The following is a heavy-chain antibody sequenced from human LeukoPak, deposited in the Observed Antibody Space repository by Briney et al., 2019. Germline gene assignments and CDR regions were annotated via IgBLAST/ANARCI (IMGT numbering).Heavy chain of an antibody. V-gene: IGHV3-30-3*01. CDR3: ASPSRDGYSFDY. Sequence: GGSLRLSCAASGFTFSSYAMHWVRQAPGKGLEWVAVISYDGSNKYYADSVKGRFTISRDNSKNTLYLQMNSLRAEDTAVYYCASPSRDGYSFDYWGQGTLVTVSS. CDR1: GFTFSSYA. D-gene: IGHD5-24*01. J-gene: IGHJ4*02. CDR2: ISYDGSNK.